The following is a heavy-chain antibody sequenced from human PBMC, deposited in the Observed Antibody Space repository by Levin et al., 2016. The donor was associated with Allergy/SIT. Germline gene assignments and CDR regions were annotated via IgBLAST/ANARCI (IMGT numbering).Heavy chain of an antibody. CDR1: GYTFTNHW. D-gene: IGHD3-22*01. CDR2: IDPNDSDSDT. CDR3: TRHPPGSSSYYSGHLVYYFYMDV. V-gene: IGHV5-10-1*01. Sequence: GESLKISCKASGYTFTNHWIGWVRQMPGKGLEWMGRIDPNDSDSDTKYSPPFQGHVTISVDKSTSTAYLQWSSLKASDTAMYYCTRHPPGSSSYYSGHLVYYFYMDVWGEGTTVTVSS. J-gene: IGHJ6*03.